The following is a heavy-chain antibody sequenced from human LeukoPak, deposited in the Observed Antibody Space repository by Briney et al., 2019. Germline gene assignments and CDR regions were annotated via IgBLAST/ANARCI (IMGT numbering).Heavy chain of an antibody. CDR1: GGSISSYY. CDR3: ARDHGAISIAVAGKYFGY. D-gene: IGHD6-19*01. J-gene: IGHJ4*02. Sequence: SETLSLTCTVSGGSISSYYWSWIRQPPGKGLEWIGYIYYSGSTNYNPSLKSRVTISVDTSKNQFSLKLSSVTAADTAVYYCARDHGAISIAVAGKYFGYWGQGTLVTVSS. V-gene: IGHV4-59*01. CDR2: IYYSGST.